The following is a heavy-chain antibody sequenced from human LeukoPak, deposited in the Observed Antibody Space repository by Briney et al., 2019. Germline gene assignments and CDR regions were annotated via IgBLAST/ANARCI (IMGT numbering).Heavy chain of an antibody. Sequence: PAGSLRLSCAASGFTFSRHAKSWVRQAPGKGLEWFSIISTTGGSSYYADSVKGRFTISRDNSRNTLYLQMNSLRAGDTAVYYCAKSLLRWSYYFDYWGQGTLVTVSS. D-gene: IGHD2-15*01. J-gene: IGHJ4*02. CDR2: ISTTGGSS. V-gene: IGHV3-23*01. CDR3: AKSLLRWSYYFDY. CDR1: GFTFSRHA.